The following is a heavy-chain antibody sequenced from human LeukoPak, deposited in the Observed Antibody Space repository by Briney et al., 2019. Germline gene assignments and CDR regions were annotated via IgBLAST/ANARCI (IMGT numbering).Heavy chain of an antibody. D-gene: IGHD2/OR15-2a*01. Sequence: GGSLRLSCAASGFTFSSYEMNWVRQAPGKGLEWVSHISSSGSTKYYADSVKGRFTISRDNAKNSLYLQMNSLRAEDTAVYYCATLGNYLSPFDYWGQGTLVTVSS. CDR3: ATLGNYLSPFDY. CDR1: GFTFSSYE. J-gene: IGHJ4*02. CDR2: ISSSGSTK. V-gene: IGHV3-48*03.